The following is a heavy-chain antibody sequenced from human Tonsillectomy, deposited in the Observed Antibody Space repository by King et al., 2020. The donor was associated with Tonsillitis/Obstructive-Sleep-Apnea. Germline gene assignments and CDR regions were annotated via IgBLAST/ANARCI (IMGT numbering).Heavy chain of an antibody. CDR2: IYYTGST. V-gene: IGHV4-39*01. CDR3: TRLKFGVVTSLDY. CDR1: GGPISSSSFY. Sequence: QLQESGPGLVKPSETLSLTCTVSGGPISSSSFYWGWNRQPPGKGLEWIGNIYYTGSTSYNPSLKSRVTISVDTSKNRFSLKLSSVTAADSAVYYCTRLKFGVVTSLDYWGQGTLVTVSS. D-gene: IGHD3-3*01. J-gene: IGHJ4*02.